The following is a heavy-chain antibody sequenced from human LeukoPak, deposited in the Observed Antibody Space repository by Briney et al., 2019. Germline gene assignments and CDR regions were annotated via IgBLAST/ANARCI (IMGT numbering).Heavy chain of an antibody. CDR3: ARGLRWYYYGSGRSYYFDY. V-gene: IGHV4-34*01. J-gene: IGHJ4*02. CDR2: INHSGST. D-gene: IGHD3-10*01. CDR1: GGSFSGYY. Sequence: TSETLSLTCAVYGGSFSGYYWSWIRQPPGKGLEWIGEINHSGSTNYNPSLKSRVTISVDTSKNQFSLKLSSVTAADTAVYYCARGLRWYYYGSGRSYYFDYWGQGTLVTVSS.